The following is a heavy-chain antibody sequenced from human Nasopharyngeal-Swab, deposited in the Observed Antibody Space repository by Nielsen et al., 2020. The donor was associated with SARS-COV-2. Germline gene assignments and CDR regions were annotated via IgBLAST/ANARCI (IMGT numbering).Heavy chain of an antibody. CDR3: ARGGITIFGVVSNLDY. D-gene: IGHD3-3*01. Sequence: WVRQAPGQGLEWMGGFIPIFGTANYAQTLQGRVTITADESTSTAYMELSSLRSEDAAVYYCARGGITIFGVVSNLDYWGQGTLVTVSS. CDR2: FIPIFGTA. J-gene: IGHJ4*02. V-gene: IGHV1-69*01.